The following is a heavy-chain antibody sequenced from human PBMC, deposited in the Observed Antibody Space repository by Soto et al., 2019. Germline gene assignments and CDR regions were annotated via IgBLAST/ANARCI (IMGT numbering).Heavy chain of an antibody. Sequence: GGSLRLSCAASGFTFSSYWMHWVRQAPGKGLVWVSRINSDGSSTTYTDSVKGRFTISRDNTKNTLYLQMSSLRAEDMAVYYCARTTLNGHFNDAFDIWGQGTMVTVSS. CDR1: GFTFSSYW. D-gene: IGHD1-1*01. CDR2: INSDGSST. J-gene: IGHJ3*02. CDR3: ARTTLNGHFNDAFDI. V-gene: IGHV3-74*01.